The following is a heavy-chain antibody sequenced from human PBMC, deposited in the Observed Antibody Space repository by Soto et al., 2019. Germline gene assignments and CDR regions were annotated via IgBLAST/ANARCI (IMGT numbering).Heavy chain of an antibody. CDR2: ISSSSSYI. CDR1: GFTFSSYS. CDR3: ARDGQQQLVPGSITQGDAFDI. Sequence: GGSLRLSCAASGFTFSSYSMNWVRQAPGKGLEWVSSISSSSSYIYYADSVKGRFTISRDNAKNSLYLQMNSLRAEDAAVYYCARDGQQQLVPGSITQGDAFDIWGQGTMVTVSS. J-gene: IGHJ3*02. V-gene: IGHV3-21*01. D-gene: IGHD6-6*01.